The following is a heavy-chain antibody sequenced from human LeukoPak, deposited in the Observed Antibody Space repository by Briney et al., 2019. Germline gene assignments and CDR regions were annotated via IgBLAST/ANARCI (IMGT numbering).Heavy chain of an antibody. D-gene: IGHD1-26*01. Sequence: GGSLRLSCAASGFTFSSYWMSWVRQAPGKGLEWVANIKQDGSEKYYVDSVKGRFTISRDNAKNSLYLQMNSLRAEDTAVYYCARDAPYLVGATYFDYWGQGTLVTVSS. J-gene: IGHJ4*02. CDR2: IKQDGSEK. CDR1: GFTFSSYW. CDR3: ARDAPYLVGATYFDY. V-gene: IGHV3-7*01.